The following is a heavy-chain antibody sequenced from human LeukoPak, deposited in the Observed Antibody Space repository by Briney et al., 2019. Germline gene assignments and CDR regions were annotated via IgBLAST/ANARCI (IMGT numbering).Heavy chain of an antibody. D-gene: IGHD2-15*01. Sequence: GGSLRLSCAASGFSFSTYAMGWVRQAPGKGLEWVSSISGTGDSTYYADAVKGRFIISRDNSKNTLYLQMNSLRAEDTAVYYCVEDVVVIVAAKPGIWGQGTLVTVSS. CDR1: GFSFSTYA. V-gene: IGHV3-23*01. CDR2: ISGTGDST. CDR3: VEDVVVIVAAKPGI. J-gene: IGHJ4*02.